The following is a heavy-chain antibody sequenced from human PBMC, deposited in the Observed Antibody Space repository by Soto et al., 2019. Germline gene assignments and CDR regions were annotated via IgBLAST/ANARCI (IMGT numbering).Heavy chain of an antibody. CDR2: INPNSGGT. V-gene: IGHV1-2*04. D-gene: IGHD6-19*01. CDR3: ARGNCSGWYYFDY. Sequence: QVQLVQSGAEVKKPGPSVKVSCKASGYTFTGYYMHWVRQAPGQGLEWMGWINPNSGGTNYAQKIQGWVTMTRDTSISTAYMELSRLRSDDTAVYYCARGNCSGWYYFDYWSQGTLVTVSS. J-gene: IGHJ4*02. CDR1: GYTFTGYY.